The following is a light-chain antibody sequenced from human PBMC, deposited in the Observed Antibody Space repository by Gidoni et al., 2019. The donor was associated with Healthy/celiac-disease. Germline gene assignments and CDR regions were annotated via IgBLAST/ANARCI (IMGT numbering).Light chain of an antibody. CDR3: QQYDNLPLT. Sequence: DIQMTQSPSSLSASVGDRVTSTCQASQDISNYFNWYQQKPGKAPKLLIYDASNFETGVPSRFSRSGSGTDFTFTISSLQPEDIATYYCQQYDNLPLTFGQGTKVEIK. CDR1: QDISNY. V-gene: IGKV1-33*01. J-gene: IGKJ1*01. CDR2: DAS.